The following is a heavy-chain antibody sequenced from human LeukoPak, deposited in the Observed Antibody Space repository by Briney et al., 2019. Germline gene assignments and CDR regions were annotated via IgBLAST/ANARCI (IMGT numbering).Heavy chain of an antibody. J-gene: IGHJ3*02. CDR1: GFTFDDYA. V-gene: IGHV3-9*01. CDR3: AKAARDAADAFDI. CDR2: ISRNSGSI. D-gene: IGHD5-24*01. Sequence: GRSLRLSCAASGFTFDDYAMHWVRQAPGKGLERVSGISRNSGSIGYADSVKGRFTISRDNAKNSLYLQMNSLRAEDTALYYCAKAARDAADAFDIWGQGTMVTVSS.